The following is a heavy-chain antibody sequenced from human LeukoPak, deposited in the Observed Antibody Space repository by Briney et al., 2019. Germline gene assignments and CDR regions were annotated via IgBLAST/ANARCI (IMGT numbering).Heavy chain of an antibody. J-gene: IGHJ3*02. CDR1: GGSISSGGYY. Sequence: SQTLSLTCTVSGGSISSGGYYWSWIRQHPGKGLEWIGYIYYSGSTYYNPSLKSRVTTSVDTSKNQFSLKLSSVTAADTAVYYCARDSLAAAGPGAFDIWGQGTMVTVSS. D-gene: IGHD6-13*01. CDR2: IYYSGST. V-gene: IGHV4-31*03. CDR3: ARDSLAAAGPGAFDI.